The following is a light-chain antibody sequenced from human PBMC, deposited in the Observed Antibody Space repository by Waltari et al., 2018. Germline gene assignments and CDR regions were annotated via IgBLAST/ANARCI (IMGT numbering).Light chain of an antibody. CDR3: SSYISSSTLEL. Sequence: QSALIQPAPVSGSPGQSITLSCTGTSSDVGAYNYVSWYQQYPVKAPKLMIFDFSNRPSWVSNRFPGSKSGNTASLTISALQAEDEADYYCSSYISSSTLELFGGGTSLTVL. V-gene: IGLV2-14*03. CDR2: DFS. J-gene: IGLJ2*01. CDR1: SSDVGAYNY.